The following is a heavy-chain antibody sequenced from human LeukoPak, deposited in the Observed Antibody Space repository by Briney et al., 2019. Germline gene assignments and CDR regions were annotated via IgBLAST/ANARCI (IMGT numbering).Heavy chain of an antibody. D-gene: IGHD2-2*01. V-gene: IGHV4-61*01. J-gene: IGHJ4*02. CDR1: GGSVSSDIYY. CDR3: ARGYCGSTSCYGVFYY. CDR2: IYNSGST. Sequence: SETLCLTCTVSGGSVSSDIYYRSWIRQPPGKGLEWIGYIYNSGSTNYNPSLKSRVTISVDTSKDQFSLRLSSVTAADTAVYYCARGYCGSTSCYGVFYYWGQGTLVTVSS.